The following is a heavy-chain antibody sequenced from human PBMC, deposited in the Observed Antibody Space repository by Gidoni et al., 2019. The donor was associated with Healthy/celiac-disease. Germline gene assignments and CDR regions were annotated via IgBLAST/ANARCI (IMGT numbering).Heavy chain of an antibody. Sequence: EVQLVESGGGLVQPGGSLRLSCAASGFTFSSYWMSWVRQAPGKGLEWVANIKQDGSEKYYVDSVKGRFTISRDNAKNSLYLQMNSLRAEDTAVYYCARDLGSGLYYFDYWGQGTLVTVSS. D-gene: IGHD6-19*01. V-gene: IGHV3-7*01. J-gene: IGHJ4*02. CDR2: IKQDGSEK. CDR1: GFTFSSYW. CDR3: ARDLGSGLYYFDY.